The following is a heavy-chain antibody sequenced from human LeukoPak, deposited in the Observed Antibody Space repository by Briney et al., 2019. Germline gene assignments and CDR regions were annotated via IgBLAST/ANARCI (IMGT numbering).Heavy chain of an antibody. Sequence: ASVKVSCKASGYTFTGYYMHWVRQAPGQGLEWMGWINPNSGGTNYAQKFQGRVTMTRDTSISTAYMELSRLRSDDTAVYYCARDPSLLSTFDYWGQGTLVTVSS. V-gene: IGHV1-2*02. D-gene: IGHD5/OR15-5a*01. J-gene: IGHJ4*02. CDR3: ARDPSLLSTFDY. CDR1: GYTFTGYY. CDR2: INPNSGGT.